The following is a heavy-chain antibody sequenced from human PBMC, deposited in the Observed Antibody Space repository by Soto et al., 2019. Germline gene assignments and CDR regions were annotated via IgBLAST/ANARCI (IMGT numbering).Heavy chain of an antibody. D-gene: IGHD3-3*01. CDR2: INSDGSST. V-gene: IGHV3-74*01. J-gene: IGHJ6*03. Sequence: GGSLRLSCAASGFIFSNSWMHWARQAQGKGLVWVSRINSDGSSTDYADSVKGRFTISRDNAKNTLYLQMNSLRAEDTALYYCARDWSGPGNSAYYYYNMDVWGKGTTVTVSS. CDR1: GFIFSNSW. CDR3: ARDWSGPGNSAYYYYNMDV.